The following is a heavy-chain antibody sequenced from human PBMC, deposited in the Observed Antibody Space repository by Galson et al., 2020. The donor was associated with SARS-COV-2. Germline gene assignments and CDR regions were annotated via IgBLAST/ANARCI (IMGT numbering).Heavy chain of an antibody. CDR3: ARLRYYDVLTGYMVDV. J-gene: IGHJ6*02. Sequence: ASVKVSCKASGYTFTDYYIHWVRQAPGQGLEWMGWINPKSGCTNYAQKFEGRVTMTRDTSITTAYMELSRLRADDTAVYYCARLRYYDVLTGYMVDVWGQGTMVTVSS. CDR1: GYTFTDYY. V-gene: IGHV1-2*02. CDR2: INPKSGCT. D-gene: IGHD3-9*01.